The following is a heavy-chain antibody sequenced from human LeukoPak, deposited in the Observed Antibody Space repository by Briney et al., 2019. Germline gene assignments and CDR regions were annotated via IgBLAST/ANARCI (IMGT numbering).Heavy chain of an antibody. CDR3: ARSSGGYSSGWYPYYFDY. D-gene: IGHD6-19*01. CDR2: ISAYSGNT. Sequence: GASVKVSCKASGYTFSSYGISWVRQAPGQGLEWMGWISAYSGNTNYAQKLQGRLTMTTDTSTSTAYMELRSLRSDDTAVYYCARSSGGYSSGWYPYYFDYWGQGTLVTVSS. J-gene: IGHJ4*02. V-gene: IGHV1-18*04. CDR1: GYTFSSYG.